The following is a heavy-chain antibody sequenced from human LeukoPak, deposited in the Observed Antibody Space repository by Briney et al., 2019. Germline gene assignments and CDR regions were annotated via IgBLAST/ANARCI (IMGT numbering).Heavy chain of an antibody. Sequence: PGRSLRLSCAASGFTFSSYAMHWARQAPGKGLEWVAVISYDGSNKYYADSVKGRFTISRDYSKNTLYLQMNSLRAEDTAVYYCAREEGLVLDYWGQGTLVTVSS. CDR2: ISYDGSNK. CDR1: GFTFSSYA. D-gene: IGHD2-8*02. CDR3: AREEGLVLDY. V-gene: IGHV3-30-3*01. J-gene: IGHJ4*02.